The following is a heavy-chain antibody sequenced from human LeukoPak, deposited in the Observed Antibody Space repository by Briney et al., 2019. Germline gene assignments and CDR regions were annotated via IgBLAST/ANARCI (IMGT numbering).Heavy chain of an antibody. CDR2: ISSSGSTI. CDR3: AREKDESIAVALLYYYGMDV. CDR1: GFTFSDYY. J-gene: IGHJ6*02. V-gene: IGHV3-11*01. D-gene: IGHD6-19*01. Sequence: PGGSLRLSCAASGFTFSDYYMSWIRQAPGKGLEWVSYISSSGSTIYYADSVKGRFTISRDNAKNSLYLQMNSLRAEDTAVYYCAREKDESIAVALLYYYGMDVWGQGTTVTVSS.